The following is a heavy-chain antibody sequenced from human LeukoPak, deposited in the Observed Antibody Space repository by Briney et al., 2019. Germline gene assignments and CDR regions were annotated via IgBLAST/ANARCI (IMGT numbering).Heavy chain of an antibody. V-gene: IGHV1-2*02. D-gene: IGHD3-3*01. CDR3: ARIYDFWSGYYNGFDP. CDR1: GYTFTGYY. Sequence: EASVKVSCKASGYTFTGYYMHWVRQAPGQGLEWMGWINPNNAATNYAQKFQGRVTMTRDTSISTAYMELSRLSSDDTAVYYCARIYDFWSGYYNGFDPWGQGTLVTVSS. J-gene: IGHJ5*02. CDR2: INPNNAAT.